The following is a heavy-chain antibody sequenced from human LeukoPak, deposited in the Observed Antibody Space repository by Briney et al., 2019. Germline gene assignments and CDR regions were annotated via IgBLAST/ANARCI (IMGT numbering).Heavy chain of an antibody. Sequence: PGGSLRLSCAVSGFTVSNNYMSWFRQAPGKGLKWVSVIYSGGSTYYADSVKGRFTISRDNSKNTLHVQMNSLRAEDTAVYYCAPSRGLDMIFNDWGQGTLVTVSS. V-gene: IGHV3-53*01. D-gene: IGHD2-2*03. CDR1: GFTVSNNY. J-gene: IGHJ4*02. CDR2: IYSGGST. CDR3: APSRGLDMIFND.